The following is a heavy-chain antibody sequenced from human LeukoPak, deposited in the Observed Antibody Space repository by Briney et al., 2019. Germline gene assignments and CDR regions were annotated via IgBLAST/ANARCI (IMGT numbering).Heavy chain of an antibody. D-gene: IGHD1-26*01. CDR1: GFTFSNYW. CDR2: ISWNSGSI. Sequence: GGSLRLSCAASGFTFSNYWMHWVRQAPGKGLEWVLGISWNSGSIGYADSVKGRFTISRDNAKNSLYLQMNSLRAEDTALYYCAKEGIVGAFDYWGQGTLVTVSS. CDR3: AKEGIVGAFDY. J-gene: IGHJ4*02. V-gene: IGHV3-9*01.